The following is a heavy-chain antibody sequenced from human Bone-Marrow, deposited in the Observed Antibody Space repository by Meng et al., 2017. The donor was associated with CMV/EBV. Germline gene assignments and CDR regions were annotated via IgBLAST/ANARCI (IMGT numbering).Heavy chain of an antibody. CDR3: ARLVGAPHFDY. CDR2: IYYSGST. V-gene: IGHV4-39*01. CDR1: GFTFSSYE. D-gene: IGHD1-26*01. Sequence: GSLRLSCAASGFTFSSYEMNWVRQPPGKGLEWIGSIYYSGSTYYNPSLKSRVTISVDTSKNQVSLKLSSVTAADTAVYYCARLVGAPHFDYWGQGTLVTVSS. J-gene: IGHJ4*02.